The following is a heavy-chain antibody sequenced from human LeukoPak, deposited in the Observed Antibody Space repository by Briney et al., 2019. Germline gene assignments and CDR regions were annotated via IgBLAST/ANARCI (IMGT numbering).Heavy chain of an antibody. D-gene: IGHD5-24*01. CDR3: AREKMATVDY. CDR2: ISSSSSTI. V-gene: IGHV3-48*02. Sequence: QPGGSLRLSCGVSGFTFSSSSMNWVRQAPGKGLDWVSYISSSSSTIYYADSVKGRFTISRDNAKNSLYLQMNSLRDEDTAVYYCAREKMATVDYWGQGTLVTVSS. CDR1: GFTFSSSS. J-gene: IGHJ4*02.